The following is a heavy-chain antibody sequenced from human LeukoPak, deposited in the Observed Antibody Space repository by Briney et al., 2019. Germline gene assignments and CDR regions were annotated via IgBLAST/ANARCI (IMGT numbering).Heavy chain of an antibody. CDR1: GGSISSYY. Sequence: SETLSLTCTVSGGSISSYYWSWIRQPPGKGLEWIGYIHYSGSTHYNPSLKSRVTISVDTSKNQVSLKLRSVTAADTAVYYCARGTQQWPFYYFDYWGQGTLVTVSS. V-gene: IGHV4-59*01. D-gene: IGHD6-19*01. CDR2: IHYSGST. J-gene: IGHJ4*02. CDR3: ARGTQQWPFYYFDY.